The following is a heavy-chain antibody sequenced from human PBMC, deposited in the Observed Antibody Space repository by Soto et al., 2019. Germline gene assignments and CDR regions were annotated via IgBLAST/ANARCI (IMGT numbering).Heavy chain of an antibody. J-gene: IGHJ5*02. CDR3: ARDIYSSGWSPHWFDP. V-gene: IGHV1-2*02. CDR2: INPNSGGT. Sequence: AAVKVSCKASGSTFNNYVVNWVRQAPGQGLEWMGWINPNSGGTNYAQKFQGRVTMTRDTSISTAYMELSRLRSDDTAVYYCARDIYSSGWSPHWFDPWGQGTLVTVSS. CDR1: GSTFNNYV. D-gene: IGHD6-19*01.